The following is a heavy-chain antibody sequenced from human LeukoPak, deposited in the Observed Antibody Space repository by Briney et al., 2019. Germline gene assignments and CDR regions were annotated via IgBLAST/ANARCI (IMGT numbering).Heavy chain of an antibody. CDR2: ITPSGGT. CDR3: ARDRYGDGFAHLDY. Sequence: ASVQVSCKASGYTFTGYYIHWVRQAPGQGLEWMGWITPSGGTNYPQKFQGRVAITWDTSITTAYMDLSRLTSDDTAVYYCARDRYGDGFAHLDYWGQGALVTVSS. CDR1: GYTFTGYY. D-gene: IGHD5-24*01. V-gene: IGHV1-2*02. J-gene: IGHJ4*02.